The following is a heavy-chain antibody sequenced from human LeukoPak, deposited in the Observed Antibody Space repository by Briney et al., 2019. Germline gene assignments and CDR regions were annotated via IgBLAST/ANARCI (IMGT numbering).Heavy chain of an antibody. J-gene: IGHJ4*02. D-gene: IGHD3-22*01. V-gene: IGHV3-33*08. CDR3: ARDPDYYDSSGYVF. Sequence: GGSLRLSCAASGFTFSSYGMHWVRQAPGKGLEWVAVIWYDGSNKYYADSVKGRFTISRDNSKNTLYLQMNSLRAEDTAVYYCARDPDYYDSSGYVFGGQGTLVTVSS. CDR2: IWYDGSNK. CDR1: GFTFSSYG.